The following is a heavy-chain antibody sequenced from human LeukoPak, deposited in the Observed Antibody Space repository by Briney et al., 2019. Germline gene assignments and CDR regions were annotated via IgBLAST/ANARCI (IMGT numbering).Heavy chain of an antibody. J-gene: IGHJ6*03. CDR1: GFTFDDYA. CDR3: ARAVPPPYGDYAYYYYYMDV. Sequence: PGRSLRLSCAASGFTFDDYAMHWVRQAPGKGLEWVSGISWNGGSTGYADSVKGRFTISRDNAKNSLYLQMNSLRAEDTALYYCARAVPPPYGDYAYYYYYMDVWGKGTTVTVSS. V-gene: IGHV3-9*01. CDR2: ISWNGGST. D-gene: IGHD4-17*01.